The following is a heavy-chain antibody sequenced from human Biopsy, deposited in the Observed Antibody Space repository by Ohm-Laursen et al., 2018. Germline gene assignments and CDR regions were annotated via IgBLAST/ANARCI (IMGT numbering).Heavy chain of an antibody. D-gene: IGHD3-22*01. CDR2: VYYTGST. J-gene: IGHJ2*01. Sequence: ILSLTCTVSGDSLTSGPENWSWIRQPPGKGLQWIGYVYYTGSTDYNPSLQSRVTISVDTSKNHFSLRLRSVTPADTAIYYCARDRGYYSDRTVPGYFDLWGRGTLVTVSS. CDR3: ARDRGYYSDRTVPGYFDL. V-gene: IGHV4-61*03. CDR1: GDSLTSGPEN.